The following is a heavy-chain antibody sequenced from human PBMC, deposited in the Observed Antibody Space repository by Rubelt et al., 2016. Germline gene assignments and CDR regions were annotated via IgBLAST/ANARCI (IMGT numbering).Heavy chain of an antibody. J-gene: IGHJ1*01. CDR3: ARGVDYYDSSGFLH. Sequence: QVQLQESGPGLVKPSETLSLTCTVSGGSISSYYWSWIRQPPGKGLEWIGYIYYSWSTNYNPFLKRRVTISVDTSKNQFSLKLSSVTAADTAVYYCARGVDYYDSSGFLHWGQGTLVTVSS. V-gene: IGHV4-59*01. CDR1: GGSISSYY. D-gene: IGHD3-22*01. CDR2: IYYSWST.